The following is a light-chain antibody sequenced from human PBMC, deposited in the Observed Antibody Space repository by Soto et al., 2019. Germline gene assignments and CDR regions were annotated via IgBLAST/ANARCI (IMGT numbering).Light chain of an antibody. J-gene: IGKJ1*01. CDR1: QSVSSSF. V-gene: IGKV3-20*01. CDR2: GAA. Sequence: ELVLTQSPGTLSLSPGERATLSCRASQSVSSSFLAWYQQKPGQAPRLLIYGAASRATGIPDRFSGNGSRTDFTLSISRLEPEDFAVYYCQHYGDSRTFGQGTKVEIK. CDR3: QHYGDSRT.